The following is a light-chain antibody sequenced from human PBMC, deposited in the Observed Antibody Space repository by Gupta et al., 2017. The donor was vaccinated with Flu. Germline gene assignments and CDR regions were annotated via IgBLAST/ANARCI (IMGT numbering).Light chain of an antibody. V-gene: IGKV2-30*02. Sequence: DVLMTQSPLSLPVTLGQPASMSCRSSQSLLHSDGNTYLSWFHHRPGQPPRRLIYKGSKRDSGVPDRISGSGSGTDFTLDINRVEAEDVGVYFCRQAKQWPYTFGQGTKLDI. CDR1: QSLLHSDGNTY. J-gene: IGKJ2*01. CDR3: RQAKQWPYT. CDR2: KGS.